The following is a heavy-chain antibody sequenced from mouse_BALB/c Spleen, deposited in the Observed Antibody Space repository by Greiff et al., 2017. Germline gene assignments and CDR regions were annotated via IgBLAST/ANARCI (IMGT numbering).Heavy chain of an antibody. J-gene: IGHJ2*01. V-gene: IGHV3-6*02. CDR3: ARGGSTMIKGYYFDY. CDR1: GYSITSGYY. D-gene: IGHD2-4*01. Sequence: EVQLQESGPGLVKPSQSLSLTCSVTGYSITSGYYWNWIRQFPGNKLEWMGYISYDGSNNYNPSLKNRISITRDTSKNQFFLKLNSVTTEDTATYYCARGGSTMIKGYYFDYWGQGTTLTVSS. CDR2: ISYDGSN.